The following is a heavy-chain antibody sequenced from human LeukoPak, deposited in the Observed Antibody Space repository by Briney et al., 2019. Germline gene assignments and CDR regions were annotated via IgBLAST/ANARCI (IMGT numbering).Heavy chain of an antibody. CDR2: IRYDGSNK. CDR1: GFTFSSYG. D-gene: IGHD2-2*01. V-gene: IGHV3-30*02. J-gene: IGHJ6*03. CDR3: AKDPSCSSTSCYPGDYYYYMDV. Sequence: PGGSLRLSCAASGFTFSSYGMHWVRQAPGKGLEWVAFIRYDGSNKYYADSVKGRFTISRDNSKNTLYLQMNSLRAEDTAVYYCAKDPSCSSTSCYPGDYYYYMDVWGKGTTVTVSS.